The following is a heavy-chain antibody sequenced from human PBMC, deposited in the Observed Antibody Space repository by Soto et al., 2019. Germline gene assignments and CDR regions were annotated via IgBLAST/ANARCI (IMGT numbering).Heavy chain of an antibody. J-gene: IGHJ5*02. CDR2: ITWNSGDK. CDR3: ARSRGLAGRPLDL. Sequence: GGSLRLSCAASGFTFDDYAMHWVRQAPGKGLEWVSGITWNSGDKTYTGSVKGRFSISRDNAENSLYLHMNSLRPEDTAFYYCARSRGLAGRPLDLWGQGTLVTVSS. V-gene: IGHV3-9*01. CDR1: GFTFDDYA. D-gene: IGHD6-6*01.